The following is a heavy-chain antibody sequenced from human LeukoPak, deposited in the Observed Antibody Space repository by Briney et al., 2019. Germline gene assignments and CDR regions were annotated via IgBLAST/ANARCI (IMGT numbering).Heavy chain of an antibody. CDR2: INPGDSDT. D-gene: IGHD6-19*01. V-gene: IGHV5-51*01. CDR1: GYSFTSYW. J-gene: IGHJ4*02. CDR3: ARQCLSGHNDY. Sequence: GESLKISCKVSGYSFTSYWIGWVRQMPGKGLEWMGIINPGDSDTTYSPSFQGQVTISADKSISTAYLQWTSLKASDTAMYYCARQCLSGHNDYWGQGTLVTVSS.